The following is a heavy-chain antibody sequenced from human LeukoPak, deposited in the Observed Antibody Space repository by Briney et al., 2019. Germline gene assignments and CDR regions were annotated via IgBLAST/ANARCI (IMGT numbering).Heavy chain of an antibody. CDR1: GYSFTSYW. D-gene: IGHD2-15*01. V-gene: IGHV5-51*01. CDR2: IYPGDSDT. CDR3: ARQRDLLYDAFDI. Sequence: GESLKISCKGSGYSFTSYWIGWVRQMPGKGLEWMGIIYPGDSDTKYSPSFQGQVTISADKSISTAYLQWSSLKASDTAMYYCARQRDLLYDAFDIWGQGTMVTVSS. J-gene: IGHJ3*02.